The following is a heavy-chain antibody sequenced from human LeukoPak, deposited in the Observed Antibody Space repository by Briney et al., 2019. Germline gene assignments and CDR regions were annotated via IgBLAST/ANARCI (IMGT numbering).Heavy chain of an antibody. J-gene: IGHJ6*04. CDR3: ARNRRGIFEV. Sequence: SETPSLTCAVYGGSFSGYYWSWIRQPPGKGLEWIGEINHSGSTNYNPSLKSRVTISVDTSKNQFSLKLSSVTAADTAVYYCARNRRGIFEVWGKGTTVTVSS. CDR1: GGSFSGYY. D-gene: IGHD3-3*01. V-gene: IGHV4-34*01. CDR2: INHSGST.